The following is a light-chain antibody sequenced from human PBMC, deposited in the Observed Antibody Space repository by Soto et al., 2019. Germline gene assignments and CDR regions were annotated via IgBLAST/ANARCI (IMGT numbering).Light chain of an antibody. V-gene: IGKV1-39*01. CDR3: QQSHITTLFT. CDR1: QNINSR. CDR2: AAS. Sequence: DIQMTQSPSSLSASVGDRVTITCRASQNINSRLNWYQQKPGKAPKVLIYAASRLQSGVPSRFSGSRSGTEYILPISSIEPEDYATYYCQQSHITTLFTFGKGTKLEIK. J-gene: IGKJ2*01.